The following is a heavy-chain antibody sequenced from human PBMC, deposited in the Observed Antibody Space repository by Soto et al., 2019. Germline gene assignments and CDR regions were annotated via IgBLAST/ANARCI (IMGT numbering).Heavy chain of an antibody. CDR1: GYTFTYVY. D-gene: IGHD3-10*01. CDR2: ITPYNGNT. Sequence: QMHLVQSGAEVKRTGSSVKISCKASGYTFTYVYLHWVRQAPGQSLEWMGCITPYNGNTRYEQKFKDRVTITRDGSLTVFLELSSLRSEDTAIYYCARSSYYGSDTYTDYGVVVWGQGTTVTVSS. J-gene: IGHJ6*02. V-gene: IGHV1-45*02. CDR3: ARSSYYGSDTYTDYGVVV.